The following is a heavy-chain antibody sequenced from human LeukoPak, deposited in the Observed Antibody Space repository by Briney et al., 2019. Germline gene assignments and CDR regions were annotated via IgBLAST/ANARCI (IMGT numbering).Heavy chain of an antibody. D-gene: IGHD3-10*02. V-gene: IGHV4-59*12. J-gene: IGHJ3*02. CDR1: GGSMSRYY. Sequence: SETLSLTCAVSGGSMSRYYWSWIRRPPGKGLEWIGYIFYSGSSNYNPSLKSRVTISVDTSKNQFSLKLSSVTAADTAVYYCARGVRGRAFDIWGQGTMVTVSS. CDR3: ARGVRGRAFDI. CDR2: IFYSGSS.